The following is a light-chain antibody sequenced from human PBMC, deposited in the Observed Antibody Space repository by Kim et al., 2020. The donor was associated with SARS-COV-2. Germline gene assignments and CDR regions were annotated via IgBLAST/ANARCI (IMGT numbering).Light chain of an antibody. J-gene: IGKJ2*01. CDR2: GAS. Sequence: DIQMTQSPPSLSASVGDSVTITCRTSQRISRYVNWYQHKPGKAPKLLIFGASTLQSGVPSRCSGSGSGTDITLTMSSLQPEDLATYQCQQRQTDKYTFGQGTKLEI. CDR1: QRISRY. CDR3: QQRQTDKYT. V-gene: IGKV1-39*01.